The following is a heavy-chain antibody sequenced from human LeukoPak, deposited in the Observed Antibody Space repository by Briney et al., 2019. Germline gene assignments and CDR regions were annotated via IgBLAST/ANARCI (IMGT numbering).Heavy chain of an antibody. CDR2: ISAYNGNT. D-gene: IGHD3-22*01. Sequence: ASVKVSCKASGYTFTSYGISWVRQAPGQGLEWMGWISAYNGNTNYAQKLQGRVTMTTDTSTSTAYMELSSLRSEDTAVYYCARDYDSSGYYPFYGGSWGQGTLVTVSS. J-gene: IGHJ4*02. V-gene: IGHV1-18*01. CDR1: GYTFTSYG. CDR3: ARDYDSSGYYPFYGGS.